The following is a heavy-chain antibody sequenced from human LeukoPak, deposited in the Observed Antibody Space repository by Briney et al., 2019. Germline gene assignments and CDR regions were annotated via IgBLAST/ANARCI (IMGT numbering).Heavy chain of an antibody. CDR1: GGSFSGYY. V-gene: IGHV4-34*01. Sequence: SETLSLTCAVYGGSFSGYYWSWIRQPPGKGLEWIGEINHSGSTNYNPSLKSRVTISVDTSKYQFSLKLSSVTAADTAVYYCARGLPPLYCSSTSCYDPFDYWGQGTLVTVSS. D-gene: IGHD2-2*01. CDR2: INHSGST. CDR3: ARGLPPLYCSSTSCYDPFDY. J-gene: IGHJ4*02.